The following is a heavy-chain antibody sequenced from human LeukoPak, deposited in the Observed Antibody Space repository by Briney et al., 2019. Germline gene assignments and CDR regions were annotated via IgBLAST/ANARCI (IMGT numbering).Heavy chain of an antibody. CDR3: ARGMGSNQNWFDP. CDR2: ISYDGSNK. Sequence: GGSLRLSCAASGFTFSSSAMHWVRQAPGKGLEWVAVISYDGSNKYYADSVKGRFTVSRDNSKNTLYLQMNSLRAEDTAVYYCARGMGSNQNWFDPWGQGTLVTVSS. CDR1: GFTFSSSA. J-gene: IGHJ5*02. D-gene: IGHD4-11*01. V-gene: IGHV3-30-3*01.